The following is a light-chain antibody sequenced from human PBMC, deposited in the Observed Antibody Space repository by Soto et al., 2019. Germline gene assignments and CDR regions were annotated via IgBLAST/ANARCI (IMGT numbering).Light chain of an antibody. J-gene: IGKJ2*01. V-gene: IGKV1-27*01. CDR2: AAS. Sequence: DIQMTQSPSSLSASVGDRVTITCRASQGISNYLAWYQQKPGKVPKLLIYAASTLQSGVPSRFSDSGSGTDFTLTISSLQPEDVATYYCHKYNSAPYTFGQGTKLEI. CDR3: HKYNSAPYT. CDR1: QGISNY.